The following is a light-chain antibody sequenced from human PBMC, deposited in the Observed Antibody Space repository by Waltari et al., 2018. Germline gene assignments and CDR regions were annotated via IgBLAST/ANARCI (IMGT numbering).Light chain of an antibody. V-gene: IGKV1-33*01. CDR3: QQQDNFPRT. J-gene: IGKJ1*01. CDR2: GAS. Sequence: DIHMTQSPSSLSASVGDRVTIACRASQDITKWLAWYQQKPGKAPKLLIYGASTLETGVPSRFSGSGSGTDFTLTITNLQPEDIATYYCQQQDNFPRTFGQGTKVEIK. CDR1: QDITKW.